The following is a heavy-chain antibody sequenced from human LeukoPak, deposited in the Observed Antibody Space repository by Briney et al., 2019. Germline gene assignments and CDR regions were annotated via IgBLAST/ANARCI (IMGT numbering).Heavy chain of an antibody. V-gene: IGHV1-8*01. CDR2: MNPNSGNT. D-gene: IGHD4-17*01. CDR1: GYTFTSYY. J-gene: IGHJ5*02. CDR3: ARGAYGDYEPQFDP. Sequence: ASVKISCKASGYTFTSYYMHWVRQAPGQGLEWMGWMNPNSGNTGYAQNFQGRVTMTRNTSISTAYMELSSLRSEDTAVYYCARGAYGDYEPQFDPWGQGTLVTVSS.